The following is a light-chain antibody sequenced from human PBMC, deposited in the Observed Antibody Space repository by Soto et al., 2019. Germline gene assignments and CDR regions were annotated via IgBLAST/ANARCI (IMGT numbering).Light chain of an antibody. CDR2: DTS. CDR1: ESVVRY. Sequence: EIVLTQSPVTLSLSPGDTATLSCRASESVVRYLAWYQQEPGQAPRLLMYDTSKRATGIPARFSGSGYGRDFTLTISSLEPEDFAVYYCQQRSNWPLTFGGGTKVEIK. CDR3: QQRSNWPLT. V-gene: IGKV3-11*02. J-gene: IGKJ4*01.